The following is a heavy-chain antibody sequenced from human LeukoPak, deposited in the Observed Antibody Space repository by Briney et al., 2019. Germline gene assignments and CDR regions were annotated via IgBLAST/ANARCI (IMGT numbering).Heavy chain of an antibody. V-gene: IGHV4-4*02. CDR2: IYHSGST. CDR1: GVSISSSNW. Sequence: SETLSLTCAVSGVSISSSNWWSWVRQPPGKGLEWIGEIYHSGSTNYNPSLKSRVTISVDKSKNQFSLKLSSVTAADTAVYYCARSGGCSGGSCYVDYWGQGTLVTVSS. J-gene: IGHJ4*02. D-gene: IGHD2-15*01. CDR3: ARSGGCSGGSCYVDY.